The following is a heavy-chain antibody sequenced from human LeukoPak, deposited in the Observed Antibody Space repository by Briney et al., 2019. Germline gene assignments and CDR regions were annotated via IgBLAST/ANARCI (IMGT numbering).Heavy chain of an antibody. V-gene: IGHV3-23*01. J-gene: IGHJ4*02. CDR1: GFTFSTYT. CDR3: AKSAPVLRYFDSPNPR. Sequence: GGSLRLSCAASGFTFSTYTMYWVRQPPGKGLEWVSIIGGSGGSTYYADSVKGRFTISRDNSKNTLYLQMNSLRAEDTAVYYCAKSAPVLRYFDSPNPRWGQGTLVTVSS. D-gene: IGHD3-9*01. CDR2: IGGSGGST.